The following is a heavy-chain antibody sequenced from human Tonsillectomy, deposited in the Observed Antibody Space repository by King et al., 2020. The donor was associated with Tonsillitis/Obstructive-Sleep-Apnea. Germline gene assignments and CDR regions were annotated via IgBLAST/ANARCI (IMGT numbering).Heavy chain of an antibody. Sequence: VQLVESGGGVVQPGRSLRLSCAASGFTFSSYAMHWVRQAPGKGLEWVSVISYDGSNKYYADSVKGRFTISRDNSKNTLYLQMNSLRAEDTAVYYCAKPYYYGGGQLDYCYYMYVWGKGTTVTVSS. CDR2: ISYDGSNK. CDR1: GFTFSSYA. J-gene: IGHJ6*03. D-gene: IGHD4-23*01. V-gene: IGHV3-30*01. CDR3: AKPYYYGGGQLDYCYYMYV.